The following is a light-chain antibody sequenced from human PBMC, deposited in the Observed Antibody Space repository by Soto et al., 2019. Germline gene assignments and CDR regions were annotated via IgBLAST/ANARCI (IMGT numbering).Light chain of an antibody. CDR1: SSDVGGYTY. V-gene: IGLV2-14*03. Sequence: QSVLTQPASVSGSLGQSITISCTGTSSDVGGYTYVSWYQQHPDNAPKVLIYDVTNRPSGVSNRFSGSKSGNTAYLTISGFRAEDEADYYCSSYSSSNTLYVFGSGTKVTVL. J-gene: IGLJ1*01. CDR2: DVT. CDR3: SSYSSSNTLYV.